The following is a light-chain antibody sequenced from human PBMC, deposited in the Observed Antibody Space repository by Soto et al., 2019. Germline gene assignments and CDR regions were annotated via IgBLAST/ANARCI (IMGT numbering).Light chain of an antibody. CDR2: AAS. V-gene: IGKV1-39*01. J-gene: IGKJ1*01. CDR3: QQSYSTPRT. Sequence: DIQMTQSPSSLSASVGDRVTITCRASQSISSYLNWYQQKPGKAPKLLIYAASSLQSGVPSRLRGSGSGTDFTLTISSLQPEDCATYYCQQSYSTPRTFGQGTMVEIK. CDR1: QSISSY.